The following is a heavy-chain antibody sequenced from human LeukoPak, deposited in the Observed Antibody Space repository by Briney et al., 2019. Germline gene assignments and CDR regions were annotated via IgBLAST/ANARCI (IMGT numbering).Heavy chain of an antibody. D-gene: IGHD3-16*01. J-gene: IGHJ4*02. V-gene: IGHV4-34*01. CDR2: INHSGST. CDR3: ARAWGGSGKFDY. Sequence: SETLSLTCAVYGGSFSGYYWSWIRLPPGKGLEWIGEINHSGSTNYNPSLKSRVTISVDTSKNQFSLKLSSVTAADTAVYYCARAWGGSGKFDYWGQGTLVTVSS. CDR1: GGSFSGYY.